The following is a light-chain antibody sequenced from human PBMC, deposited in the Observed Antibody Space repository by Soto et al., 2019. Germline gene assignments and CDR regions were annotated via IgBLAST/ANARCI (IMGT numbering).Light chain of an antibody. Sequence: QSVLTQPASVSGSPGQSITISCTGTSSDVGGYNYVSWYQQHPGKAPKLMIYEVSNRPSGISNRFSGSKSGNTASLTISGLQAEGEADYYCSSYSSITSVVFGGGTKLTVL. J-gene: IGLJ2*01. CDR3: SSYSSITSVV. V-gene: IGLV2-14*01. CDR2: EVS. CDR1: SSDVGGYNY.